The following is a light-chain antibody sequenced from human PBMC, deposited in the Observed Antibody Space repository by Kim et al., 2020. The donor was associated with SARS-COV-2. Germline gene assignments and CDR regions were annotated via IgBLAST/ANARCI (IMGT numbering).Light chain of an antibody. V-gene: IGKV3-15*01. CDR1: QSVSSN. CDR2: GAS. Sequence: VFPGERATLSCRASQSVSSNLAWYQQKPGQTPRLLIYGASTRATGIPARFTGSGSGTEFTLTISSLQSEDFAVYYCQQYNKWPLAFGGGTKVDIK. J-gene: IGKJ4*01. CDR3: QQYNKWPLA.